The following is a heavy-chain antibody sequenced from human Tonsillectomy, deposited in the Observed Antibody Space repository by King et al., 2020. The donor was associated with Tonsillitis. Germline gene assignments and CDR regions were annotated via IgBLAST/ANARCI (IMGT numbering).Heavy chain of an antibody. J-gene: IGHJ4*02. CDR3: AREHFSTPDH. D-gene: IGHD3-3*02. CDR2: ISDSSTYT. CDR1: GFTFGAHY. Sequence: VQLVESGGGLVKPGGSLRLSCAASGFTFGAHYMAWIRQAPGKGLAWVSFISDSSTYTDYADSVKGRFTISRDNAKNSLYLQMYRLRAEDTAVYFCAREHFSTPDHGGQGTLVTVSS. V-gene: IGHV3-11*05.